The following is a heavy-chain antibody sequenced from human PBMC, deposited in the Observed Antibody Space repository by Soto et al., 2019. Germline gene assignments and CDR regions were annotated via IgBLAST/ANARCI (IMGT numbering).Heavy chain of an antibody. Sequence: QVQLHASGPGLVKPSQTLSLTGTVSGGSLSRGDYYWSWIRQPPGKGMEWLGYIYYSGSTYYNPSIKSRVTISVDPSRNQVSLTLSSVTAAATAVYYCARGRHEVVPSWIAYWGQGTLVTVSS. CDR1: GGSLSRGDYY. D-gene: IGHD2-2*01. CDR3: ARGRHEVVPSWIAY. V-gene: IGHV4-30-4*01. J-gene: IGHJ4*02. CDR2: IYYSGST.